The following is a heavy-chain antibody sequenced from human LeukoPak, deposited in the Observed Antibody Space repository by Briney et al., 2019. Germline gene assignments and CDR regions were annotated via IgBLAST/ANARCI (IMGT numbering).Heavy chain of an antibody. J-gene: IGHJ6*03. D-gene: IGHD3-3*01. V-gene: IGHV1-8*03. CDR2: MNPNSGNT. CDR1: GYTFTSYD. CDR3: ARGNYDYYYMDV. Sequence: ASVKVSCKASGYTFTSYDINWVRQATGQGLEWMGWMNPNSGNTGYAQKFQGRVTITRNTSISTAYMELSSLRSEDTAVYYCARGNYDYYYMDVWGKGTAVTVSS.